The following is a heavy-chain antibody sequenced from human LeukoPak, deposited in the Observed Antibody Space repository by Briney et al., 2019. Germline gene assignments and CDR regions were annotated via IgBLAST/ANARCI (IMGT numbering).Heavy chain of an antibody. Sequence: PSETLSLTCTVSGGSISSSSKYYWGWIPQPPGKGLEWIGSIYYSGNTYYNPSLKSRVTISVDTSNNQFSLKLNSVTAADTAVYYCAREFEVVPVDYWGQGTLVTVSS. CDR2: IYYSGNT. J-gene: IGHJ4*02. V-gene: IGHV4-39*02. CDR3: AREFEVVPVDY. CDR1: GGSISSSSKYY. D-gene: IGHD2-2*01.